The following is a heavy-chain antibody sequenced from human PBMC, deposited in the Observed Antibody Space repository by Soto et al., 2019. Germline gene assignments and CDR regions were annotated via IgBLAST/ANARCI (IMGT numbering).Heavy chain of an antibody. Sequence: SETLSLTCAVYGGSFSGYYWSWIRQPPGKGLEWIGEINHSGSTNYNPSLKSRVTISVDTSKNQFSLKLSSVTAADTAVYYCARGSLYYYDSSGYYGHYWGQGTLVTVSS. D-gene: IGHD3-22*01. CDR3: ARGSLYYYDSSGYYGHY. CDR1: GGSFSGYY. CDR2: INHSGST. J-gene: IGHJ4*02. V-gene: IGHV4-34*01.